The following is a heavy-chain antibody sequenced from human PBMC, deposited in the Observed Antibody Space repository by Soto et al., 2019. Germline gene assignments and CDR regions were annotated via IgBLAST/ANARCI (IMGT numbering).Heavy chain of an antibody. CDR3: ARVGYSGSYRGFDY. V-gene: IGHV1-2*04. J-gene: IGHJ4*02. Sequence: ASVKVSCKASGYTFTGYYMHWVRQAPGQGLEWMGWINPNSGGTNYAQKFQGWVTMTRDTSISTAYMELSRLRSDDTAVYYCARVGYSGSYRGFDYWAREPWSPSPQ. CDR1: GYTFTGYY. D-gene: IGHD1-26*01. CDR2: INPNSGGT.